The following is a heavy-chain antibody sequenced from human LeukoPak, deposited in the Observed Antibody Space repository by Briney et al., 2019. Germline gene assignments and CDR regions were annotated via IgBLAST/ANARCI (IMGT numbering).Heavy chain of an antibody. CDR2: INHSGST. CDR3: ARLRGYSSSGY. V-gene: IGHV4-34*01. CDR1: GGSFSGYY. D-gene: IGHD6-13*01. Sequence: SETLSLTCAVYGGSFSGYYWSWIRQPPGKGLEWIGEINHSGSTNYNPSLKSRVTISVDTSKNQFSLKLSSVTAADTAVYYCARLRGYSSSGYWGQGALVTVSS. J-gene: IGHJ4*02.